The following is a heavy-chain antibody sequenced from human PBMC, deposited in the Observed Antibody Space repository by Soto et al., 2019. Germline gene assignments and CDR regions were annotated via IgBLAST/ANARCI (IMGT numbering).Heavy chain of an antibody. CDR2: VNPRCGST. Sequence: ASVKVSCKASGYTFTSYYVHSVRQAPGQGLEWKGIVNPRCGSTSDSQKFQGRVNVTMNTSTGKVYMELSSLISEDTAVYYCARELLDGYNLAYYYGMDVWGQGTMVTVSS. V-gene: IGHV1-46*01. D-gene: IGHD5-12*01. CDR3: ARELLDGYNLAYYYGMDV. CDR1: GYTFTSYY. J-gene: IGHJ6*02.